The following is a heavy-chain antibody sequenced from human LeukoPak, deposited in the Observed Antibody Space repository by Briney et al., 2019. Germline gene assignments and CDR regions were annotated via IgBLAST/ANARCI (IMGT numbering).Heavy chain of an antibody. CDR1: GFTFSSYG. CDR2: IRYDGSNK. Sequence: PGGSLRLSCAASGFTFSSYGMHWVRQAPGKGLEWVAFIRYDGSNKYYADSVKGRFTISRNNSKNTLYLQMNSLRAEDTAVYYCAKDLDYDILTGSGGPDYWGQGTLVTVSS. V-gene: IGHV3-30*02. CDR3: AKDLDYDILTGSGGPDY. D-gene: IGHD3-9*01. J-gene: IGHJ4*02.